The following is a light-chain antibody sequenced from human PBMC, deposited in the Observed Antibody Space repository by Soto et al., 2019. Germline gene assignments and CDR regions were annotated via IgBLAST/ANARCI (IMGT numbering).Light chain of an antibody. J-gene: IGLJ2*01. CDR1: SGHSSYA. Sequence: QLVLTQSPSASASLGASVKLTCTLSSGHSSYAIAWHQQQPEKGPRYLMKLNSDGSHSKGDGIPDRFSGSSSGAERYLTICSLQSEDGADYYCQTWGSGIRVVFGGGTKLPVL. V-gene: IGLV4-69*01. CDR3: QTWGSGIRVV. CDR2: LNSDGSH.